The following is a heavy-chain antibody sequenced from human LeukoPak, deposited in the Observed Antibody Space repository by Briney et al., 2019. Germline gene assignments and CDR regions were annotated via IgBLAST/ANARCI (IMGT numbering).Heavy chain of an antibody. J-gene: IGHJ4*02. V-gene: IGHV1-46*01. CDR3: ARDEYDFWSGYYWVFDY. Sequence: ASVRVSCKASGYTFTSYYMHWVRQVPGQGLEWMGIINPSGGSTSYAQKFQGRVTMTRDTSTSTVYMELSSLRSEDTAVYYCARDEYDFWSGYYWVFDYWGQGTLVTVSS. CDR2: INPSGGST. D-gene: IGHD3-3*01. CDR1: GYTFTSYY.